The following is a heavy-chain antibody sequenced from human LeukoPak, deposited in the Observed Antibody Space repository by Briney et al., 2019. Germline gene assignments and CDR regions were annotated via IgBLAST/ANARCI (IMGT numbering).Heavy chain of an antibody. V-gene: IGHV3-21*04. CDR3: ARDWPSVAAAGDDAFDI. D-gene: IGHD6-13*01. Sequence: PGGSLRLSCAASGFIFSTHSMNWVRQAPGKGLEWVSSISSSSSYIYYADSVKGRFTISRDNAKNSLYLQMNSLRAEDTAVYYCARDWPSVAAAGDDAFDIWGQGTMVTVSS. J-gene: IGHJ3*02. CDR2: ISSSSSYI. CDR1: GFIFSTHS.